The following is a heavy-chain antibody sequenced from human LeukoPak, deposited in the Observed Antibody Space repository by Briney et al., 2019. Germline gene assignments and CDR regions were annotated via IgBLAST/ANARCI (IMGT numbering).Heavy chain of an antibody. CDR3: VGTLATIFLDYFDY. Sequence: SETLSLTCTVSGGSISSYYWSWIRQPPGKGLEWIGSIYYSGSTYYNPSLKSRVTISVDTSKNQFSLKLSSVTAADTAVYYCVGTLATIFLDYFDYWGQGTLVTVSS. CDR2: IYYSGST. CDR1: GGSISSYY. V-gene: IGHV4-59*05. D-gene: IGHD5-12*01. J-gene: IGHJ4*02.